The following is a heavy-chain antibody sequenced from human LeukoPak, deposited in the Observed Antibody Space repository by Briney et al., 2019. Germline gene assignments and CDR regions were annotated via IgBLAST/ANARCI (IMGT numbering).Heavy chain of an antibody. V-gene: IGHV3-21*01. D-gene: IGHD1-1*01. Sequence: PGGSLRLSCAASGFTFSSYSMNWVRQAPGRGLEWVSSISSSSSYIYYADSVKGRFTISRDNAKNSLYLQMNSLRAEDTAVYCCARDGTGSDAFDIWGQGTMVTVSS. CDR3: ARDGTGSDAFDI. J-gene: IGHJ3*02. CDR2: ISSSSSYI. CDR1: GFTFSSYS.